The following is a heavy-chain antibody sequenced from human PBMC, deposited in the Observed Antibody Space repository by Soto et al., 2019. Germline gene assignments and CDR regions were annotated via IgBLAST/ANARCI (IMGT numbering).Heavy chain of an antibody. J-gene: IGHJ5*02. Sequence: SETLSLTCTVSGGSISSYYWSWIRQPPGKGLEWIGYIYYSGSTNYNPSLKSRVTISVDTSKNQFSLKLSSVTAADTAVYYCARSYSSSYVGFDPWGQGTLVTVSS. CDR1: GGSISSYY. D-gene: IGHD6-6*01. CDR3: ARSYSSSYVGFDP. V-gene: IGHV4-59*01. CDR2: IYYSGST.